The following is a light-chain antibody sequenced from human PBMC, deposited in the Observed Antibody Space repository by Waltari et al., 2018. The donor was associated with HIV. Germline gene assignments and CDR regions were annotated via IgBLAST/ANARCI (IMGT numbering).Light chain of an antibody. V-gene: IGLV2-11*01. CDR2: DVT. CDR3: CSYAGNYAWV. Sequence: QSALPQPRSVSGSPGQSVTISCTGTSSDVGAYKFVSWYQQHPGKAPKLLIYDVTTRPSGVPDRFSGSKSGNSASLIISGLQAGDEAHYFCCSYAGNYAWVFGGGTKLTVL. J-gene: IGLJ3*02. CDR1: SSDVGAYKF.